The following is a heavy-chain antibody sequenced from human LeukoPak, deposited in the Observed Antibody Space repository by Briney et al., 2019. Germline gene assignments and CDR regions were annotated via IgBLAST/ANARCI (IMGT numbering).Heavy chain of an antibody. J-gene: IGHJ4*02. V-gene: IGHV2-70*04. D-gene: IGHD3-10*01. CDR2: IAWDDDK. Sequence: SGPTLVKPTQTLTLTCTFSGFSLSTSGMRVSWIRQPPGKALEWLARIAWDDDKFYITSLRTRLTISKGTSKSQVVLTMTNMDPVDTATYYCARTESGSGYDYWGQGTLVTVSS. CDR1: GFSLSTSGMR. CDR3: ARTESGSGYDY.